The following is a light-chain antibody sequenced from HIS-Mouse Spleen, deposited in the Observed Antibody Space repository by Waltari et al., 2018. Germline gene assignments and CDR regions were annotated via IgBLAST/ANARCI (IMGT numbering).Light chain of an antibody. Sequence: AIWMTQSPSLLSASTGDRVTISFRMSQGISRYLAWYQQKPGKAPELLIYAASTLQSGVPSRFSGSGSGTDFTLTISCLQSEDFATYYCQQYYSFPLTFGGGTKVEIK. CDR3: QQYYSFPLT. J-gene: IGKJ4*01. CDR2: AAS. CDR1: QGISRY. V-gene: IGKV1D-8*02.